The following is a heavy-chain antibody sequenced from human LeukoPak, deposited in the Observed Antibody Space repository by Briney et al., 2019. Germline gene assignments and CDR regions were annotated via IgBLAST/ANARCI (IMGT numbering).Heavy chain of an antibody. V-gene: IGHV3-30*18. Sequence: GGSLRLSCAASGFTFSSYGMHWVRQAPGKGLEWEAVISYDGSNKYYADSVKGRFTISRDNSKNTLYLQMNSLRAEDTAVYYCAKARVGDCGGDCYGYYYYGMDVWGQGTTVTVSS. CDR3: AKARVGDCGGDCYGYYYYGMDV. J-gene: IGHJ6*02. CDR2: ISYDGSNK. CDR1: GFTFSSYG. D-gene: IGHD2-21*02.